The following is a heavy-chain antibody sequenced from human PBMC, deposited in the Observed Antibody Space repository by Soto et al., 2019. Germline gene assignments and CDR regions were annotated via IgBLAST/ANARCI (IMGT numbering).Heavy chain of an antibody. CDR1: GYTFTSYA. Sequence: ASVKVSCKASGYTFTSYAMHWVRQAPGQRLEWMGWINAGNGNTKYSQKFQGRVTITRDTSASTAYMELSSLRSEDTAVYYCAFGFRGGDADWFDPWGQGTLVTVSS. CDR2: INAGNGNT. CDR3: AFGFRGGDADWFDP. J-gene: IGHJ5*02. V-gene: IGHV1-3*01. D-gene: IGHD2-21*02.